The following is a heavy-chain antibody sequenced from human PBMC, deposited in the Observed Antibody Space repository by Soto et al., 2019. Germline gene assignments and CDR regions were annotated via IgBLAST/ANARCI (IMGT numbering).Heavy chain of an antibody. J-gene: IGHJ4*02. CDR3: ATGGYALPYYFDY. Sequence: GGSLRLSCAASGFTFSSYWMSWVRQAPGKGLEWVANIKQDGSEKYYVDSGKGRFTISRDNAKNSLYLQMNSLRAEDTAVYYCATGGYALPYYFDYWGQGTLVTVSS. CDR1: GFTFSSYW. D-gene: IGHD5-12*01. V-gene: IGHV3-7*01. CDR2: IKQDGSEK.